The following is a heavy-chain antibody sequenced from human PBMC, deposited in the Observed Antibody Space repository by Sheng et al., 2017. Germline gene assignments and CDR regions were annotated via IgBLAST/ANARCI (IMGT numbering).Heavy chain of an antibody. CDR1: GYTFTSYG. CDR2: ISAYDGNT. J-gene: IGHJ4*02. Sequence: QVQLVQSGAEVKKPGASVKVSCKASGYTFTSYGISWVRQAPGQGLEWVGWISAYDGNTMYEQKFQGRVTMTTDTSASTAYMELKSLRSDDTAVYYCAREDGDPLQVDYWGQGTLVTVSS. V-gene: IGHV1-18*01. D-gene: IGHD4-17*01. CDR3: AREDGDPLQVDY.